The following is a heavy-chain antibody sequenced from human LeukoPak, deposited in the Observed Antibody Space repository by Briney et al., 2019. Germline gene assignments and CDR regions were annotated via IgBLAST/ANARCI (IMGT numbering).Heavy chain of an antibody. Sequence: GGSLRLSCAASGFTFSSYEMNWVRQAPGKGLEWVSYISSSGSTIYYADSVKGRFTISRDNAKNSLYLQMNSLRAEDTAVYYCARDGDHSSSWEIDYWGQGTLVTVSS. D-gene: IGHD6-13*01. J-gene: IGHJ4*02. CDR3: ARDGDHSSSWEIDY. CDR2: ISSSGSTI. CDR1: GFTFSSYE. V-gene: IGHV3-48*03.